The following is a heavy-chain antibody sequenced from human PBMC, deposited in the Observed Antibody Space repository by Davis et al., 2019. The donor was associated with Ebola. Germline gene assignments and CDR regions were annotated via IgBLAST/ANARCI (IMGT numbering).Heavy chain of an antibody. CDR3: ARSRGYSGYALDY. V-gene: IGHV4-34*01. CDR1: GGSFSGYY. J-gene: IGHJ4*02. Sequence: SETLSLTCAVYGGSFSGYYWSWIRQPPGKGPEWIGEINHSGSTNYNPSLKSRVTISVDTSKNQFSLKLSSVTAADTAVYYCARSRGYSGYALDYWGQGTLVTVSS. D-gene: IGHD5-12*01. CDR2: INHSGST.